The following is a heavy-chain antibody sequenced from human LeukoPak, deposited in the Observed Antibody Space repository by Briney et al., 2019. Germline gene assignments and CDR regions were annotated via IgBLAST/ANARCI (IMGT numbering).Heavy chain of an antibody. CDR1: GFTFSSYG. D-gene: IGHD6-6*01. CDR3: AKKRALGEVEYSSSYFDY. J-gene: IGHJ4*02. V-gene: IGHV3-30*18. CDR2: ISYDGSNK. Sequence: GGSLRLSCAASGFTFSSYGMHWVRQATGKGLEWVAVISYDGSNKYYADSVKGRFTISRDNSKNTLYLQMNSLRAEDTAVYYCAKKRALGEVEYSSSYFDYWGQGTLVTVSS.